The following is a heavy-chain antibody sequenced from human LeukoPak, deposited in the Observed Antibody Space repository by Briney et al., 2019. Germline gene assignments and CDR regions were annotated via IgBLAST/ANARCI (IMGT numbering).Heavy chain of an antibody. Sequence: PSETLSLTCTVSGGSISSYYWSWIRQPPGKGLEWIGYIHYSGSSNYNPSLKSRVTMSVDTSKNQFSLKVNSVTAADTAVYYCARDRPPDYGGHKRGGNYMDVWGKGTTVTVSS. D-gene: IGHD4-23*01. CDR3: ARDRPPDYGGHKRGGNYMDV. V-gene: IGHV4-59*01. CDR1: GGSISSYY. J-gene: IGHJ6*03. CDR2: IHYSGSS.